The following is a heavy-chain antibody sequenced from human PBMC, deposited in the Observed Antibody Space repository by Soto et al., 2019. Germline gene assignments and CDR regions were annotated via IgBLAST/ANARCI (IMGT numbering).Heavy chain of an antibody. Sequence: SETLSLTCSVSGASITTYYCSWIRQPPGKGLEWIGSISYSGSTKYNPSLESRVMISLDTSKNQFSLRLTSVTAADTALYYCARDWDSSGLFDPWGQGALVTVSS. D-gene: IGHD3-10*01. J-gene: IGHJ5*02. CDR3: ARDWDSSGLFDP. CDR1: GASITTYY. CDR2: ISYSGST. V-gene: IGHV4-59*01.